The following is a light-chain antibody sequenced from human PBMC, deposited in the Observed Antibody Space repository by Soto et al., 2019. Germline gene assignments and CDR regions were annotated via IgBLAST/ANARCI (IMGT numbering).Light chain of an antibody. CDR1: SSNIGTGSD. J-gene: IGLJ1*01. V-gene: IGLV1-40*01. CDR3: QSYDSSLSGGV. Sequence: QSVLTQPPSVSGAPGQRVTISCTGSSSNIGTGSDIHWYQQVPGTAPKLLIYGNSNRPSGVPDRFSGSKSGTSASLAITGLQAEDEADYYCQSYDSSLSGGVFGTGTKLTVL. CDR2: GNS.